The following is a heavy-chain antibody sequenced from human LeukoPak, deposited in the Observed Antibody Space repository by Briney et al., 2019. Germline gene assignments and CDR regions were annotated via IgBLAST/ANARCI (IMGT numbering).Heavy chain of an antibody. J-gene: IGHJ4*02. CDR1: GYTFTTYV. CDR3: ARAEMGALAYYFDY. CDR2: ISAYNGNT. V-gene: IGHV1-18*01. Sequence: ASVKVSCKTSGYTFTTYVFNWVRQAPGQGLEWMGWISAYNGNTNYAQNLQGRVTMTTDTSTSTAYMEVRSLRSDDTAVYYCARAEMGALAYYFDYWGQGTLVTVSS. D-gene: IGHD1-26*01.